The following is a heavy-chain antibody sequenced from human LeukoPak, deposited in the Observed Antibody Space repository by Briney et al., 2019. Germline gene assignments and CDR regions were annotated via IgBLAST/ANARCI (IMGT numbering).Heavy chain of an antibody. Sequence: SETLSLTCTVSGYSISSGYYWGWIRQPPGKGLEWIGRIYTSGSTNYNPSLKSRVTISVDTSKNQFSLKLSSVTAADTAVYYCARTLLWFGELSWFDPWGQGTLVTVSS. CDR3: ARTLLWFGELSWFDP. CDR2: IYTSGST. D-gene: IGHD3-10*01. J-gene: IGHJ5*02. CDR1: GYSISSGYY. V-gene: IGHV4-38-2*02.